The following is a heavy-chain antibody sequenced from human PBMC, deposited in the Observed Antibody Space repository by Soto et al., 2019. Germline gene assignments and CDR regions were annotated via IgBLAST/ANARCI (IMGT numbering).Heavy chain of an antibody. J-gene: IGHJ4*02. Sequence: EVQLAESGGGLVQPGGSLRLSCTASGFTFDNYWMTWVRQAPGKELERVANIKVDGSEKYYVDSVKGRFIISRDNAKNSLDLQMNSLRAEDTAVYYCARDRGWQTFDYWGQGTLVTVSS. CDR3: ARDRGWQTFDY. D-gene: IGHD3-10*01. CDR1: GFTFDNYW. CDR2: IKVDGSEK. V-gene: IGHV3-7*03.